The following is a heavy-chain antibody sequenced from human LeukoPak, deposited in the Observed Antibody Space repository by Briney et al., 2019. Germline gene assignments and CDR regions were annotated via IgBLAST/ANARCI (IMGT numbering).Heavy chain of an antibody. CDR3: ARDRGSSNYDFWSGYYGAFDI. CDR2: IYYSGST. CDR1: GGSISSSSYY. D-gene: IGHD3-3*01. V-gene: IGHV4-39*02. J-gene: IGHJ3*02. Sequence: SETLSLTCTVSGGSISSSSYYWGWIRQPPGKGLEWIGSIYYSGSTYYTPSLKSRVTISVDTSKNQFSLKRSSVTAADTAVYYCARDRGSSNYDFWSGYYGAFDIWGQGTMVTVSS.